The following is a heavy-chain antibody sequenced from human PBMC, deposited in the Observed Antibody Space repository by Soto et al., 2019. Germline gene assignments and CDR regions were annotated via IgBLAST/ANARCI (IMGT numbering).Heavy chain of an antibody. CDR2: MYNTGST. CDR1: GGSFSPNY. J-gene: IGHJ6*02. D-gene: IGHD2-21*02. V-gene: IGHV4-59*01. CDR3: ARDLWGYCGTDCYPLDV. Sequence: SETLSLTCTVSGGSFSPNYWAWIRQPPGKGLEWIGYMYNTGSTVYNPSFKSRVTISVDTSKNQFSLKLNSVTAADTAVYYCARDLWGYCGTDCYPLDVWGQGTTVTVSS.